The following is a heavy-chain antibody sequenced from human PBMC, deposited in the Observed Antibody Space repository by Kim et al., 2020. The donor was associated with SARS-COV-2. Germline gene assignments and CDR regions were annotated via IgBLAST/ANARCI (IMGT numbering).Heavy chain of an antibody. CDR2: INHSGST. V-gene: IGHV4-34*01. CDR3: ARGRVVVPAVAYYYYGMDV. D-gene: IGHD2-2*01. CDR1: GGSFSGYY. Sequence: SETLSLTCAVYGGSFSGYYWSWIRQPPGKGLEWIGEINHSGSTNYNPSLKSRVTISVDTSKNQFSLKLSSVTAADTAVYYCARGRVVVPAVAYYYYGMDVWGQGTTVTVSS. J-gene: IGHJ6*02.